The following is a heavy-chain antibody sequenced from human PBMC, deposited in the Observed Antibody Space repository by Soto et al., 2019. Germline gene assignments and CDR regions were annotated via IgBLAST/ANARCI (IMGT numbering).Heavy chain of an antibody. CDR1: GFSLTTSGFT. CDR2: GYE. CDR3: TLREDTSRGPIY. V-gene: IGHV2-5*01. Sequence: QITLKESGPTLVQPTQTLTLTCTVSGFSLTTSGFTLGWIRQPHGKAPEWLALGYEYSPSLQSRLTFTKDTSKNQVGLTMTNMDPVDTATYYCTLREDTSRGPIYWGQGTLVTVSS. J-gene: IGHJ4*02. D-gene: IGHD2-15*01.